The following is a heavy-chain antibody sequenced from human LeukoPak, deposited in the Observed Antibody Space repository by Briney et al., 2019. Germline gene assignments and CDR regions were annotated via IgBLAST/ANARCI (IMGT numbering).Heavy chain of an antibody. CDR3: ASSSHARATSVGEGPDAFDI. CDR1: GGSISSGGYS. J-gene: IGHJ3*02. D-gene: IGHD3-16*01. Sequence: SQTLSLTCAVSGGSISSGGYSWSWIRQPPGKGLEWIGYIYHSGSTYYNPSLKSRVTISVDRSKNQFSLKLSSVTAADTAVYYCASSSHARATSVGEGPDAFDIWGQGTMVTVSS. V-gene: IGHV4-30-2*01. CDR2: IYHSGST.